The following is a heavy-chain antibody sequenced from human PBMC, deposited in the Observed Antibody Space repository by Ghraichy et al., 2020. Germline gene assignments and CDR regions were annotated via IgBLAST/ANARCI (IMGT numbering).Heavy chain of an antibody. CDR2: IYHTGTT. J-gene: IGHJ4*02. Sequence: SETLSLTCTVSGGSVRSYYWSWIRQPPGRGLEWIAYIYHTGTTNCNPSLKSRVSISLDTSKNQFSLNLTSVTAADPALYYCVRGLRSSSSQGTTFDYWGQGTLVTVSS. CDR3: VRGLRSSSSQGTTFDY. V-gene: IGHV4-59*02. D-gene: IGHD6-6*01. CDR1: GGSVRSYY.